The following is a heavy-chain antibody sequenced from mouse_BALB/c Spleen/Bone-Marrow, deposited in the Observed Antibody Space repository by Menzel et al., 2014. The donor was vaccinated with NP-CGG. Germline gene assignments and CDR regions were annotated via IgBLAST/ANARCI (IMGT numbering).Heavy chain of an antibody. CDR2: IYPGDGDT. CDR3: ARTTMITTGGYYAMDY. V-gene: IGHV1-87*01. J-gene: IGHJ4*01. Sequence: VQLQQSGAELARPGASVTLSCKASGYTFTSYWMRWVKQRPGQGLEWIGAIYPGDGDTRYTQKFKGKATLTADKSSSTAYMQLSSLASEDSAVCYCARTTMITTGGYYAMDYWGQGTSVTVSS. CDR1: GYTFTSYW. D-gene: IGHD2-4*01.